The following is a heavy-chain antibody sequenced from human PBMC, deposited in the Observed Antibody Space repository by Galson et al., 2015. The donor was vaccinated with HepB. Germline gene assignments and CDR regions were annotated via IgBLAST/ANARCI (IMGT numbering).Heavy chain of an antibody. J-gene: IGHJ5*02. CDR2: IKSKTDGGTI. D-gene: IGHD3-22*01. V-gene: IGHV3-15*01. CDR3: TLVGLGGYFSRWLDP. CDR1: GFTFTNAW. Sequence: SLRLSCAASGFTFTNAWMSWVRQAPGKGLEWVGRIKSKTDGGTIDYAAPVKGRFTISRDDSKNTLYLQMNSLTTEDTAVYYCTLVGLGGYFSRWLDPWGQGTLVTVSS.